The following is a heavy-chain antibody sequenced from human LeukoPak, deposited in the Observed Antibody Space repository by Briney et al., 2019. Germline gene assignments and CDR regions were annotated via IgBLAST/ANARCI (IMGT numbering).Heavy chain of an antibody. CDR2: IYHSGTT. J-gene: IGHJ4*02. Sequence: PSETLSLTCAVSGGSIGRNNWCSWVRQLPGKGLEWIGEIYHSGTTNYNPSLKSRVTISLDKSKNQFSLKLSSVTAADTAVYYCARLGGALFTYYYDSSGYYYGVFDYWGQGTLVTVSS. D-gene: IGHD3-22*01. V-gene: IGHV4-4*02. CDR1: GGSIGRNNW. CDR3: ARLGGALFTYYYDSSGYYYGVFDY.